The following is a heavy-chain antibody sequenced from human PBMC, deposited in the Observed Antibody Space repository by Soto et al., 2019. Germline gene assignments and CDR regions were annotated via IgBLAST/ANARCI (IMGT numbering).Heavy chain of an antibody. J-gene: IGHJ5*02. CDR3: AKIGHGGSGRWFDP. CDR2: ISSSSSTI. CDR1: GFTFSSYS. Sequence: PGGSLRLSCAASGFTFSSYSMNWVRQAPGKGLEWVSYISSSSSTIYYADSVKGRFTISRDNAKNSLYLQMNSLRAEDTAVYYCAKIGHGGSGRWFDPWGQGTLVTVSS. V-gene: IGHV3-48*01.